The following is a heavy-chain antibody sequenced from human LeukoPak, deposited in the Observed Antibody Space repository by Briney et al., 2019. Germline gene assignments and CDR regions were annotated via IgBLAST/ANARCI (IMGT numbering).Heavy chain of an antibody. Sequence: GASVKVSCKASGYTFTGYYMHWVRQAPGQGLEWMGWINPNSGSTNYAQKFQGRVTMTRDTSISTAYMELSRLRSDDTAVYYCAREYYDSSGYYPGPLDYWGQGTLVTVSS. CDR1: GYTFTGYY. J-gene: IGHJ4*02. CDR3: AREYYDSSGYYPGPLDY. V-gene: IGHV1-2*02. CDR2: INPNSGST. D-gene: IGHD3-22*01.